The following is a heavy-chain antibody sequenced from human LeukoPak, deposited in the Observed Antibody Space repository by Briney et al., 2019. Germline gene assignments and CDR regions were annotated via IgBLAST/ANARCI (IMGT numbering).Heavy chain of an antibody. J-gene: IGHJ4*02. CDR3: ATSSIGDPDY. CDR1: GFTVSSNY. CDR2: IYSGGST. Sequence: GGSLRLSCAASGFTVSSNYMSWVRQAPGKGLEWVSVIYSGGSTYYADSVKGRFTISRDNSKNTLYLQMNSLRAEDMAVYYCATSSIGDPDYWGQGTLVTVSS. D-gene: IGHD3-16*01. V-gene: IGHV3-66*02.